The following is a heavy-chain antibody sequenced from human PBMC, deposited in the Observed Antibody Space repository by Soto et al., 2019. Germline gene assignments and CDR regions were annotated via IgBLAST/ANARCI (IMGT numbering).Heavy chain of an antibody. D-gene: IGHD4-17*01. Sequence: QLQLQESGPGLVKPSETLSLTCTVSGGSISSSSYYWGWIRQPPGKGLEWIGSIYYSGSTYYNPSLKSRVTISVDTSKNQFSLKLSSVTAADTAVYYCARRHYGDYTGYFDYWGQGTLVTVSS. CDR3: ARRHYGDYTGYFDY. CDR2: IYYSGST. V-gene: IGHV4-39*01. CDR1: GGSISSSSYY. J-gene: IGHJ4*02.